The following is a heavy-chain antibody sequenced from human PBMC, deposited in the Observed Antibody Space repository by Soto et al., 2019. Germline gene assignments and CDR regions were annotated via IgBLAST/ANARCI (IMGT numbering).Heavy chain of an antibody. CDR3: ARDSLSGGSSGYYYYYYGMDV. CDR2: INPNSGGT. Sequence: ASVKVPCKASGCTFTGYCSHWVRQAPGQGLEWMGWINPNSGGTNYAQKFQGWVTMTRDTSISTAYMELSRLRSDDTAVYYCARDSLSGGSSGYYYYYYGMDVWGQGTTVTVS. D-gene: IGHD3-22*01. CDR1: GCTFTGYC. J-gene: IGHJ6*02. V-gene: IGHV1-2*04.